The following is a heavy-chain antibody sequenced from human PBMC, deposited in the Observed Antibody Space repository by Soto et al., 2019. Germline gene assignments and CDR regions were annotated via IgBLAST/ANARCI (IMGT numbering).Heavy chain of an antibody. Sequence: EVQLLESGGGLVQPGGSLRLSCAASGFTFSSYAMSWVRQAPGKGLEWVSAISGSGGSTYYADSVKGRFTISRDNSKNXLYLQMNSLRAEDTAVYYCAADSRMIVVVYNWFDPWGQGTLVTVSS. J-gene: IGHJ5*02. CDR1: GFTFSSYA. V-gene: IGHV3-23*01. D-gene: IGHD3-22*01. CDR2: ISGSGGST. CDR3: AADSRMIVVVYNWFDP.